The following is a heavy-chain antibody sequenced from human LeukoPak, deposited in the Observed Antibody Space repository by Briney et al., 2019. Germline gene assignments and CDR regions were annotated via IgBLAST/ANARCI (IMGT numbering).Heavy chain of an antibody. V-gene: IGHV3-30*18. J-gene: IGHJ4*02. CDR3: AKERGQTIAAVVLGY. Sequence: PGGSLRLSCAASGFTFSSYGMHWVRQAPGKGLEWVAVISYDGSNKYYADSVKGRLTISRDNSKNTLYLQMNSLRAEDTAVYYCAKERGQTIAAVVLGYWGQGTLVTVSS. CDR2: ISYDGSNK. CDR1: GFTFSSYG. D-gene: IGHD6-13*01.